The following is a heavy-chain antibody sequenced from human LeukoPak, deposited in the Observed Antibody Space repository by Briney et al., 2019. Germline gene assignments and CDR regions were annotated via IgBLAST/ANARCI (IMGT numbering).Heavy chain of an antibody. J-gene: IGHJ4*02. CDR2: ISSSSSYI. Sequence: GGSLRLSCVASGFTFSSYSMNWVRQAPGKGLEWVSSISSSSSYIYYADSVKGRFTISRDNAKNSLYLQMNSLRAEDTAVYYCAREQAGAGLTDYWGQGTLVTVSS. CDR3: AREQAGAGLTDY. D-gene: IGHD6-19*01. V-gene: IGHV3-21*01. CDR1: GFTFSSYS.